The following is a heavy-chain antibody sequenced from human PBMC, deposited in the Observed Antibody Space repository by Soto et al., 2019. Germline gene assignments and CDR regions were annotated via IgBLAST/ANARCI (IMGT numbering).Heavy chain of an antibody. J-gene: IGHJ3*01. Sequence: PSETLSLTCAVYGGSFSGYYWSWIRQPPGKGLEWIGGINHSGSTNYNPSLKSRVTISVDTSKNQFSLKLSSVTAADTAVYYCARTRTWIQLWGHGTMVTVSS. CDR2: INHSGST. D-gene: IGHD5-18*01. V-gene: IGHV4-34*01. CDR1: GGSFSGYY. CDR3: ARTRTWIQL.